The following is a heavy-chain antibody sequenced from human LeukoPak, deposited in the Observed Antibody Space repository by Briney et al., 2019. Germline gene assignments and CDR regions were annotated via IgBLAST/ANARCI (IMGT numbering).Heavy chain of an antibody. D-gene: IGHD2-15*01. CDR1: GFTFSSYA. Sequence: TAGSLTLSCSASGFTFSSYARSWVPQAPGKGLKWVFAINGSGGSTYNADSTKGRFTNSRDNSTNTLYLKMDSMRAEGTAVYYCAKDYGYCSGGSCYTAFDYWGQGTLVTVSS. J-gene: IGHJ4*02. CDR3: AKDYGYCSGGSCYTAFDY. CDR2: INGSGGST. V-gene: IGHV3-23*01.